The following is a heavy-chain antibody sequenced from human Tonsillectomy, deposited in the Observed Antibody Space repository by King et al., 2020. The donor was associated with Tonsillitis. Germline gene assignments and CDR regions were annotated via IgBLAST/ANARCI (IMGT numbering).Heavy chain of an antibody. V-gene: IGHV3-7*03. J-gene: IGHJ4*02. CDR1: GFTFSSYW. CDR3: ARETGGLTVTHCFDY. CDR2: MKQDGGQI. Sequence: VQLVESGGGLVQPGGSLRLSCAASGFTFSSYWMSWVRQAPGKGLEWVASMKQDGGQIYYVDSVKGRFTISRDNAKNSLYLQMNSLRAEDTAIYYCARETGGLTVTHCFDYWGQGTLAT. D-gene: IGHD4-17*01.